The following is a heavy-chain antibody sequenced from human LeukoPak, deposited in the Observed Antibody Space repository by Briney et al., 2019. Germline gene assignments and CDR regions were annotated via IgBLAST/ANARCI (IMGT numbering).Heavy chain of an antibody. CDR2: ISGSGGST. CDR3: AKGVDYGDYGYYFDY. D-gene: IGHD4-17*01. Sequence: GGSLRLSCAASGFTFSDYYMSWIRQAPGKGLEWVSAISGSGGSTYYADSVKGRFTISRDNSKNTLYLQMNSLRAEDTAVYYCAKGVDYGDYGYYFDYWGQGTLVTVSS. V-gene: IGHV3-23*01. J-gene: IGHJ4*02. CDR1: GFTFSDYY.